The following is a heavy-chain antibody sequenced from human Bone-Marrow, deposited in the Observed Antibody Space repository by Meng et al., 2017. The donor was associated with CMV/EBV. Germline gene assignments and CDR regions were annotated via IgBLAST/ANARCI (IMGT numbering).Heavy chain of an antibody. CDR3: TRSPNGMDV. CDR1: GFTFNTYD. CDR2: IGTRGDT. J-gene: IGHJ6*02. Sequence: GESLKISCAASGFTFNTYDLHWVRQTTREGLEWVSGIGTRGDTYYASSVKGRFTISRENAKKSFYLQMNNLRVGDTAVYYCTRSPNGMDVCGQGNTVTVSS. V-gene: IGHV3-13*01.